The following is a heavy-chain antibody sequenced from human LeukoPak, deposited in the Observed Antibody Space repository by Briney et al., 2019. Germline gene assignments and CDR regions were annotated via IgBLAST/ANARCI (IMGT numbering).Heavy chain of an antibody. Sequence: ASVKVSCKASGGTFSSYAISWVRQAPGQGLEWMGGIIPIFGTANYAQKFQGRVTITTDESTSTAYMELSSLRSEDTAVYYCARDGCSSTSCPPVGWFDPWGQGTLVTVSS. V-gene: IGHV1-69*05. CDR1: GGTFSSYA. J-gene: IGHJ5*02. CDR3: ARDGCSSTSCPPVGWFDP. CDR2: IIPIFGTA. D-gene: IGHD2-2*01.